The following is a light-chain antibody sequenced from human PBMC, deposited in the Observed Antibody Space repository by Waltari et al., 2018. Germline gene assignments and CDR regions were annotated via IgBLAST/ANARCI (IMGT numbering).Light chain of an antibody. CDR3: SSYTNTFVV. CDR2: EVR. Sequence: QSALTQPASVSGSPGQSITISCPGSSSDIGAYNYVAWYQHFPEEAPKLLIYEVRNRPSGVSSRFSGSKSGNTASLTISGIQAEDEAHYYCSSYTNTFVVFGGGTKLTVL. CDR1: SSDIGAYNY. V-gene: IGLV2-14*01. J-gene: IGLJ2*01.